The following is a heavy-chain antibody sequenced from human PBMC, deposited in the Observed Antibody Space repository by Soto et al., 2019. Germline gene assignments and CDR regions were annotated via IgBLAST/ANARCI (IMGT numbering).Heavy chain of an antibody. CDR3: AKGGNILTGYYTTY. J-gene: IGHJ4*02. V-gene: IGHV3-23*01. CDR2: ISGSGGST. Sequence: LRLSCAASGFTFSSYAMSWVRQAPGKGLEWVSAISGSGGSTYYADSVKGRFTISRDNSKNTLYLQMNSLRAEDTAVYYCAKGGNILTGYYTTYWGQGTLVTVSS. D-gene: IGHD3-9*01. CDR1: GFTFSSYA.